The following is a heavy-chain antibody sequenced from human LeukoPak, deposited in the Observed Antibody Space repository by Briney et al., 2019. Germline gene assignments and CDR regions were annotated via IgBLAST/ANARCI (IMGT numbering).Heavy chain of an antibody. CDR1: GYSISSSNW. CDR3: ARLYCSSTSCFVDY. D-gene: IGHD2-2*01. Sequence: SETLSLTCAVSGYSISSSNWWGWIRQPPGKGLEWIGYIYYSGSTYYNPSLKSRVTMSVDTSKNQFSLKLSSVTAVDTAVYYCARLYCSSTSCFVDYWGHGTLVTVSS. CDR2: IYYSGST. V-gene: IGHV4-28*01. J-gene: IGHJ4*01.